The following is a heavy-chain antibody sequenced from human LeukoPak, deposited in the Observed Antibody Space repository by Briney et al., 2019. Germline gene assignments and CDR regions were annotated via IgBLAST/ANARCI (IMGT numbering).Heavy chain of an antibody. D-gene: IGHD3-22*01. Sequence: PGGSLRLSCAASGFTFSDYYMSWIRQAPGKGLEWVSYISSSGSTIYYADSVKGRFTISRDNAKNSLYLQMNSLRAEDTAVYYCAGALPGYYDSSGYLDYWGQGTLVTVSS. CDR3: AGALPGYYDSSGYLDY. CDR1: GFTFSDYY. V-gene: IGHV3-11*04. CDR2: ISSSGSTI. J-gene: IGHJ4*02.